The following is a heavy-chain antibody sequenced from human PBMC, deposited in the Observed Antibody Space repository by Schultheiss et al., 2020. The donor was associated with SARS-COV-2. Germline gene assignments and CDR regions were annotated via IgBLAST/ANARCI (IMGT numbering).Heavy chain of an antibody. V-gene: IGHV3-23*01. CDR2: ISGSGGST. CDR1: GFTFSNAW. CDR3: AKTVVLGV. J-gene: IGHJ6*02. D-gene: IGHD3-16*01. Sequence: GESLNISCAASGFTFSNAWMNWVRQAPGKGLEWVSAISGSGGSTYYADSVKGRFTISRDNSKNTLYLQMNSLRAEDTAVYYCAKTVVLGVWGQGTTVTVSS.